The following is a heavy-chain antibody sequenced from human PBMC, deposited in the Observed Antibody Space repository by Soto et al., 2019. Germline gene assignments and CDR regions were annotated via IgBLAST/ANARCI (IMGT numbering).Heavy chain of an antibody. V-gene: IGHV3-48*03. D-gene: IGHD2-2*02. CDR2: ISSSSSST. CDR3: TRRVIVAVSDAIPDWFDP. J-gene: IGHJ5*02. CDR1: GFAFSTYE. Sequence: PGGSLRLSCAASGFAFSTYEMNWIRQAAGKGLEWVAKISSSSSSTFYAESVQGRFTISRDNAKNSLFLQMNRLRAEDTAVYYCTRRVIVAVSDAIPDWFDPWGQGTQVTVSS.